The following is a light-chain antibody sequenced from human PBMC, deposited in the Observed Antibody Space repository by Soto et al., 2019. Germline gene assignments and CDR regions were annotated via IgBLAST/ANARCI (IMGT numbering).Light chain of an antibody. J-gene: IGKJ4*01. Sequence: DIVMTQSPLSLPVTPGEPASISCRSSRSILSXXXYNYLDWYVQRPGQSPQLLIYLASNRAXGVPDRFSXXGSXXXXXLKISRVEAEDVGVYYCMQGLTTPLTFGGGTKVEIK. V-gene: IGKV2-28*01. CDR1: RSILSXXXYNY. CDR2: LAS. CDR3: MQGLTTPLT.